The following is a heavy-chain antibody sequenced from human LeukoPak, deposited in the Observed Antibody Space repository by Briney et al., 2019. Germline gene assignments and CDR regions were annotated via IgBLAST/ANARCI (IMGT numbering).Heavy chain of an antibody. CDR1: GFTFSSYS. Sequence: GGSLRLSCAASGFTFSSYSMNWVRQAPGKGLEWVSYISSSSSTIYYADSVKGRFTISRDNAKNSLYLQMNSLRAEDTAVYYCARDAKKRLLWFGELLGSDYYYYMDVWGKGTTVTISS. D-gene: IGHD3-10*01. CDR3: ARDAKKRLLWFGELLGSDYYYYMDV. CDR2: ISSSSSTI. V-gene: IGHV3-48*01. J-gene: IGHJ6*03.